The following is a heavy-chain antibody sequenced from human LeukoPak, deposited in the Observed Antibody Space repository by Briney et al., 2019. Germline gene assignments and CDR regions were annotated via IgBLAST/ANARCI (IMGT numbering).Heavy chain of an antibody. CDR2: ISYDGSNE. V-gene: IGHV3-30*03. CDR1: GFTFSNTW. J-gene: IGHJ4*02. Sequence: GGSLRLSCAASGFTFSNTWMNWVRQAPGKGLEWVAVISYDGSNEYYADSVKGRFTISRDNSKNTLYLQMNSLRPEDTAVYYCARESRFRFDYWGQGTLVTVSS. CDR3: ARESRFRFDY. D-gene: IGHD2-21*01.